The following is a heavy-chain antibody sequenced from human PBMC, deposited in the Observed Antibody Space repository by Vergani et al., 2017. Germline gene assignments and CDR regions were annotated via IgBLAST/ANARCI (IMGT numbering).Heavy chain of an antibody. V-gene: IGHV3-33*01. Sequence: QVQLVESGGGVVQPGRSLRLSCAASGFTFSSYGMHWVRQAPGKGVEWVAVIWYDGSNKYYADSVKGRFTISRDNSKNTLYLQMNSLKAEDTAVYYCAREDIVVVPANYFDYWGQGTLVTVSS. CDR3: AREDIVVVPANYFDY. CDR2: IWYDGSNK. CDR1: GFTFSSYG. D-gene: IGHD2-2*01. J-gene: IGHJ4*02.